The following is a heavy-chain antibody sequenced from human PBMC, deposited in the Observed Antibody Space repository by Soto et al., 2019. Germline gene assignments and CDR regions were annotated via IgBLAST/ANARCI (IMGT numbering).Heavy chain of an antibody. D-gene: IGHD4-17*01. J-gene: IGHJ3*02. CDR1: GYTFTSYD. Sequence: QVQLVQSGAEVKKPGASVKVSCKASGYTFTSYDINWVRQATGQGLEWMGWMNPNSGNTGYAQKFQGRVNMTRNTSISTAYMELSSLRSEDTAVYYCARGLSMNDYGDYVDAFDIWGQGTMVTVSS. CDR3: ARGLSMNDYGDYVDAFDI. CDR2: MNPNSGNT. V-gene: IGHV1-8*01.